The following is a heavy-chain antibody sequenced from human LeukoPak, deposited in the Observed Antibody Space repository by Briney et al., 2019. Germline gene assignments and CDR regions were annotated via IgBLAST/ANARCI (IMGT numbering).Heavy chain of an antibody. CDR2: IYHSGST. J-gene: IGHJ3*02. CDR1: GYSISSGFY. CDR3: ARANYYYDSSGYPDTFDI. D-gene: IGHD3-22*01. V-gene: IGHV4-38-2*02. Sequence: SETLSLTCTVSGYSISSGFYWGWIRQPPGKGLEWIGSIYHSGSTYYNPSLKSRFTISVDTSKNQISLKLSSVTAADTAVYYCARANYYYDSSGYPDTFDIWGQGTMVTVSS.